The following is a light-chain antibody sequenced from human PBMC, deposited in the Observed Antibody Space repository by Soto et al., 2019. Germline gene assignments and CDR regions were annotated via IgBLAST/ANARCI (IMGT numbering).Light chain of an antibody. J-gene: IGLJ1*01. CDR1: SSDVGGYNY. CDR3: SSYTSSSTPLYV. CDR2: DVS. Sequence: QSALTQPASVSGSPGQSITISCTGTSSDVGGYNYVYWYQQHPGKAPKLMIYDVSNRPSGVSNRFSGSKSGNTASLTISGLLAEDEADYYCSSYTSSSTPLYVFGTGTKLTVL. V-gene: IGLV2-14*01.